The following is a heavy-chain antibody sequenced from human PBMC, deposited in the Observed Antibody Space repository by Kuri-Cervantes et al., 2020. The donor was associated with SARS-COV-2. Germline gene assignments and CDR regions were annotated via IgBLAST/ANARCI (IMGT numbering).Heavy chain of an antibody. Sequence: LSLTCAASRFTFRNYGMHWVRQAPGKGLEWVALISYDETYKYYADSVEGRFTISRGNSENTLYLQMNSLRAEDTAMYYCAAERYEWLAYAYYFDLWGQGTLVTVSS. CDR3: AAERYEWLAYAYYFDL. CDR1: RFTFRNYG. V-gene: IGHV3-30*03. CDR2: ISYDETYK. D-gene: IGHD6-19*01. J-gene: IGHJ4*02.